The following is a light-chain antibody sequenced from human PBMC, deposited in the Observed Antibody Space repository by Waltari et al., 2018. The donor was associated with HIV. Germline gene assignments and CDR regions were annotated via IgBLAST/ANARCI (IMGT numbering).Light chain of an antibody. CDR3: CSYTGTYTRYV. V-gene: IGLV2-11*01. Sequence: QSALTQPRSVSGSSGQSVTISCTGTSRDVRSYKYVSLYQLRPGKAPKLIIHDVDKRPSGVPDRFSGSKSGNTASLTISGLQAEDEADYYCCSYTGTYTRYVFGTGAKVTVL. CDR1: SRDVRSYKY. J-gene: IGLJ1*01. CDR2: DVD.